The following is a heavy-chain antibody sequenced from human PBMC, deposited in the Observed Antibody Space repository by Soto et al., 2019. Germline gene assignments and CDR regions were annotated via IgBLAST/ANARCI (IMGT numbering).Heavy chain of an antibody. CDR2: IHQSGST. CDR1: NGSISSPIYY. CDR3: ATQRPADWFFDL. Sequence: TSETLSLTCTISNGSISSPIYYWGWIRQPPGKGLEWIGSIHQSGSTYYNPSLRSRVTISVDTSKNQFSLKLTSVTAADTAMYYCATQRPADWFFDLWGRGTLVTVSS. J-gene: IGHJ2*01. V-gene: IGHV4-39*01. D-gene: IGHD6-6*01.